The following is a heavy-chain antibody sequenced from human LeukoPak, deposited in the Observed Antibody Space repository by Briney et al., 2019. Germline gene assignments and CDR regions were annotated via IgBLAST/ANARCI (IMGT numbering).Heavy chain of an antibody. D-gene: IGHD3-22*01. CDR3: ARATYYYDSSGYNDAFDI. CDR1: GGSISSGGYS. J-gene: IGHJ3*02. V-gene: IGHV4-30-2*01. Sequence: SEPLSLTCAVSGGSISSGGYSWSWIRQPPGKGLEWIGYIYHSGSTYYNPSLKSRVTISVDRSKHQFSLKLSSVTAADTAVYYCARATYYYDSSGYNDAFDIWGQGTMVTLSS. CDR2: IYHSGST.